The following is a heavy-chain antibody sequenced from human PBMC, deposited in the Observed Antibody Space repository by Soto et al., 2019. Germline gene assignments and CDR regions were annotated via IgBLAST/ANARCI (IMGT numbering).Heavy chain of an antibody. D-gene: IGHD6-13*01. CDR3: ARAIGIAAAGGMSYYYYGMDV. CDR1: GYTFTSYG. Sequence: QVQLVQSGAEMKKPGASVKVSCKASGYTFTSYGIGWVRQAPGQGLEWMGWISAYNGNTNYAQKLQGRVTMTTDTSTSTAYMELRSRRSDDTAVYYCARAIGIAAAGGMSYYYYGMDVWGQGTTVTVSS. V-gene: IGHV1-18*01. J-gene: IGHJ6*02. CDR2: ISAYNGNT.